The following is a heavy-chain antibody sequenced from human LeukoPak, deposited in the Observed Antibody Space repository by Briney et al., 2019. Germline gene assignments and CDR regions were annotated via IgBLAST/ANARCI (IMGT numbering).Heavy chain of an antibody. Sequence: GGSLRLSCAASGFPFDEYGMTWVRQAPGKGLEWVSGLNWNGDSTGYAESVKGRFTISRDNAKSSLYLHMNSLRAEDTAFYYCAKTASSSWLITSWGQGTLVTVSS. CDR3: AKTASSSWLITS. CDR2: LNWNGDST. D-gene: IGHD6-13*01. CDR1: GFPFDEYG. V-gene: IGHV3-20*04. J-gene: IGHJ4*02.